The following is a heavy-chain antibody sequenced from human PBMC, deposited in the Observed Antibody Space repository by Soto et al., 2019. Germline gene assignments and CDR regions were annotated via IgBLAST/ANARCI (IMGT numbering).Heavy chain of an antibody. D-gene: IGHD6-13*01. Sequence: GGSLRLSCAAAGFLVSSNYMSWVRQAPGKGLEWVSVIYSGGSTYYADSVKGRFTISRDNSKNTLYLQMNSLRAEDTAVYYCASSIAAAGTQNYYYYYMDVWGKGTTVTVSS. V-gene: IGHV3-66*01. CDR3: ASSIAAAGTQNYYYYYMDV. CDR1: GFLVSSNY. J-gene: IGHJ6*03. CDR2: IYSGGST.